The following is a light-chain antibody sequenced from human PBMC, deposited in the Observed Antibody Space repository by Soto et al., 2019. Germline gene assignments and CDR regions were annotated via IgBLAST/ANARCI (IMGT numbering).Light chain of an antibody. Sequence: EIVLTQSPGTLSLSPGERATLSCRASQSVTSSYLAWYQQKPGQAPRLLIYGTSSRATGIPDRFSGSGSGTDFTLTISRLEPEDFAIYYCQQYGSSLQTFGQGTNLEIK. J-gene: IGKJ2*01. CDR3: QQYGSSLQT. CDR1: QSVTSSY. CDR2: GTS. V-gene: IGKV3-20*01.